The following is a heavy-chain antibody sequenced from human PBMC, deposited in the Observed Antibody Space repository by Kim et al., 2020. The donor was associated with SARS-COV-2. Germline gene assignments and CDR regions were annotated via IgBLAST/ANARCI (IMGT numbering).Heavy chain of an antibody. D-gene: IGHD6-19*01. J-gene: IGHJ3*02. CDR2: IYYSGST. CDR1: GGSISSYY. V-gene: IGHV4-59*01. Sequence: SETLSLTCTVSGGSISSYYWSWIRQPPGKGLEWIGYIYYSGSTNYNPSLKSRVTISVDTSKNQFSLKLSSVTAADTAVYYCARGGGYSSGWPDDAFDIWGQGKMVTVSS. CDR3: ARGGGYSSGWPDDAFDI.